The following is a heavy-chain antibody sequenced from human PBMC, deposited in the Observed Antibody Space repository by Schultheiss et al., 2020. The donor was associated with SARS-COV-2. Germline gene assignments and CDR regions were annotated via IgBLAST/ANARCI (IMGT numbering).Heavy chain of an antibody. D-gene: IGHD4-11*01. V-gene: IGHV4-34*01. CDR3: ARDSRDYIMDY. J-gene: IGHJ4*02. CDR2: INHSGST. Sequence: SETLSLTCAVYGGSFSGYYWSWIRQPPGKGLEWIGEINHSGSTNYNPSLKSRVTISVDTSKNQFSLKLSSVTAADTAVYYCARDSRDYIMDYWGQGTLVTVSS. CDR1: GGSFSGYY.